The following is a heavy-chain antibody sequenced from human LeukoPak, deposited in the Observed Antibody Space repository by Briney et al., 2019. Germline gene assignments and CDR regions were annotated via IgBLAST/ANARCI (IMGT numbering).Heavy chain of an antibody. D-gene: IGHD2-2*01. Sequence: GGSLRLSCAASGFTFSRYSMNWVRQAPGKGLEWVSYISSSSSTIYYADSVKGRFTISRDNAKNSLYLQMNSLRAEDTAVYYCARVGVVVPAAISPTGVWFDPWGQGTLVTVSS. J-gene: IGHJ5*02. CDR1: GFTFSRYS. CDR3: ARVGVVVPAAISPTGVWFDP. CDR2: ISSSSSTI. V-gene: IGHV3-48*01.